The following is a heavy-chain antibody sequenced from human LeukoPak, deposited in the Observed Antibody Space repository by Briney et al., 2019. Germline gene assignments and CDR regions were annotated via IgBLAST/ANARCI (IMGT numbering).Heavy chain of an antibody. V-gene: IGHV3-23*01. Sequence: GASLRLSCAASGFTFSSYAMSWVRQAPGKGLEWVSAISGSGGSTYYADSVKGRFTISRDNSKNTLYLQMNSLRAEDTAVYYCAKEWGVAARRREKNWSAPGGKGTLVTVPS. CDR3: AKEWGVAARRREKNWSAP. CDR2: ISGSGGST. J-gene: IGHJ5*02. CDR1: GFTFSSYA. D-gene: IGHD2-15*01.